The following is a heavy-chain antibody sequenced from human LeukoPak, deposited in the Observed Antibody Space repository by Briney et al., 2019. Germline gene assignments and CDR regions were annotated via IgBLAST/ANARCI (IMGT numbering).Heavy chain of an antibody. V-gene: IGHV3-30*18. Sequence: GGSLRLSCAASGFTFSSYSMNWVRQAPGKGLEWLTVISYDGNNKYYADAVKGRFTISRDNSKNTLYLQMNSLRAEDTAVYYCAKAPSRYSSGWYEGIDYWGQGTLVTVSS. D-gene: IGHD6-19*01. CDR2: ISYDGNNK. CDR1: GFTFSSYS. CDR3: AKAPSRYSSGWYEGIDY. J-gene: IGHJ4*02.